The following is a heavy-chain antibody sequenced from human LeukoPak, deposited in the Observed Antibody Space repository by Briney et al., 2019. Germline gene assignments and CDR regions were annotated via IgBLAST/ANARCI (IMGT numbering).Heavy chain of an antibody. CDR3: ARAARGSSWYFGY. Sequence: GGSLRLSCAASGFTFSSYWLSWVRQAPGKGLGWVANIKQDGSEKYYVDSVKGRFTISRDNAKNSLYLQMNSLRAEDTAVYYCARAARGSSWYFGYWGQGTLVTVSS. J-gene: IGHJ4*02. CDR2: IKQDGSEK. V-gene: IGHV3-7*01. CDR1: GFTFSSYW. D-gene: IGHD6-13*01.